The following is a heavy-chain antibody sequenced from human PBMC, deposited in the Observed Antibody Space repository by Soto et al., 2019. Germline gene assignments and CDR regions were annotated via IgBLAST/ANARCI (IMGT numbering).Heavy chain of an antibody. CDR3: AGVLFYSGPPGYYGMDV. J-gene: IGHJ6*02. CDR2: IIPIFGTA. Sequence: ASVKVSCKASGGTFSSYAISWVRQAPGQGLEWMGGIIPIFGTANYAQKFQGRVTITADKSTSTAYMELSSLRSEDTAVYYCAGVLFYSGPPGYYGMDVWGQGTTVTGSS. D-gene: IGHD5-12*01. CDR1: GGTFSSYA. V-gene: IGHV1-69*06.